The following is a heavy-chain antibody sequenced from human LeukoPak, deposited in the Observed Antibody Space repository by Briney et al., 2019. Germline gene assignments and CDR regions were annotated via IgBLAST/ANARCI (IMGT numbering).Heavy chain of an antibody. CDR1: GGSISSYY. D-gene: IGHD3-3*01. Sequence: PSETLFLTCTVSGGSISSYYWSWIRQPPGKGLEWIGYIYYSGSTNYNPSLKSRVTISVDTSKNQFSLKLSSVTAADTAVYYCARLAYYDFWSGYYRSDNWFDPWGQGTLVTVSS. V-gene: IGHV4-59*08. CDR3: ARLAYYDFWSGYYRSDNWFDP. J-gene: IGHJ5*02. CDR2: IYYSGST.